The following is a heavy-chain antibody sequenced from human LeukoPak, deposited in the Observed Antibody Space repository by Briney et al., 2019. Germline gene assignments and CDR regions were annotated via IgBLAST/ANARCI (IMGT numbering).Heavy chain of an antibody. D-gene: IGHD4/OR15-4a*01. CDR2: IHYSGST. V-gene: IGHV4-59*01. CDR1: GGSITNYY. Sequence: SETLSLTCTVSGGSITNYYWTWIRQPPGKGLKWIGYIHYSGSTNYNPSLKSRVTISVDTSKNQLSLKLSSVTAADTAVYYCARVEGSVVLWGGGIYYFDYWGQGTLVTVSS. J-gene: IGHJ4*02. CDR3: ARVEGSVVLWGGGIYYFDY.